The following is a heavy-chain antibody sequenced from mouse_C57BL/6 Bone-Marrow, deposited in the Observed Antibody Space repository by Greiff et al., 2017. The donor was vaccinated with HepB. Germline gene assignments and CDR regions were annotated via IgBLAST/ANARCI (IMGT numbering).Heavy chain of an antibody. CDR1: GYTFTSYW. CDR3: ARFLACGYYGLGY. V-gene: IGHV1-53*01. Sequence: VQLQQPGTELVKPGASVKLSCKASGYTFTSYWMHWVKQRPGQGLEWIGNIKPSNGGTNYNEKFKSKATLTVDKSSSTAYMQLSSLTSEDSAVYYCARFLACGYYGLGYWGQGTTLTVSS. J-gene: IGHJ2*01. CDR2: IKPSNGGT. D-gene: IGHD2-3*01.